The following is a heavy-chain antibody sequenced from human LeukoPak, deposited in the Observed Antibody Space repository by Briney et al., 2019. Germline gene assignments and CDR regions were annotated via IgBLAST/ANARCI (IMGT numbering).Heavy chain of an antibody. D-gene: IGHD3-22*01. Sequence: PSETLSLTCAVYGGSFSGYYWSWIRQPPGKGLEWMGEINHSGSTNYNPSLKSRVTISVDTSKNQFSLKLSSVTAADTAVYYCARADVITMNGAFDIWGQGTMVTVSS. CDR3: ARADVITMNGAFDI. CDR2: INHSGST. V-gene: IGHV4-34*01. CDR1: GGSFSGYY. J-gene: IGHJ3*02.